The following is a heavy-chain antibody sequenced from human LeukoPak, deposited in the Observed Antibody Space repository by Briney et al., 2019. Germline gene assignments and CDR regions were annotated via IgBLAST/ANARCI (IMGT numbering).Heavy chain of an antibody. Sequence: SETLSLTCAVYGGSFSGYYWSWIRQPPGKGLEWIGEINHSGSTNYNPSLKSRVTISVDTSKNQFSLKLSSVTAADTAVYYCARVGDTAAAFDIWGQGTMVTVSP. CDR2: INHSGST. CDR1: GGSFSGYY. D-gene: IGHD5-18*01. J-gene: IGHJ3*02. CDR3: ARVGDTAAAFDI. V-gene: IGHV4-34*01.